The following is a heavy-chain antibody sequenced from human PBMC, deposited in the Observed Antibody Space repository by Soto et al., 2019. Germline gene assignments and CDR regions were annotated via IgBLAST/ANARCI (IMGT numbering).Heavy chain of an antibody. V-gene: IGHV4-30-4*08. D-gene: IGHD1-26*01. CDR2: IYYSGRT. CDR1: GGSISSDKYY. J-gene: IGHJ4*02. CDR3: ARGGAVADYYFDF. Sequence: QVQLQESGPGLVKPSQTLSLTCTVSGGSISSDKYYWSWIRQPPGKGLERIGYIYYSGRTYYNPSLKSRVTVSVDTSKNQFSLTLTSVTAADTAVYYCARGGAVADYYFDFWGQGTRVTVAS.